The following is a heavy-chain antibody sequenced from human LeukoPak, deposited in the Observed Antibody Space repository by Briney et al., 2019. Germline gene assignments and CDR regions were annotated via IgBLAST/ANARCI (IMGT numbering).Heavy chain of an antibody. CDR1: GGSMRDYY. Sequence: PSETLSLTCAVSGGSMRDYYWSWIRQPPGKGLEWIGNIYYSGSTNYNPSLKSRVTISVDTSKNQFSLKVRSVTAADTAVYYCARCLASAGRVSFDYWGQGTLVTVSS. J-gene: IGHJ4*02. CDR2: IYYSGST. V-gene: IGHV4-59*01. CDR3: ARCLASAGRVSFDY. D-gene: IGHD6-13*01.